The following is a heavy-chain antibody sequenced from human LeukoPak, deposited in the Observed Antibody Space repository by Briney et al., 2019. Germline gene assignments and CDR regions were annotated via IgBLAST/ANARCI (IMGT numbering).Heavy chain of an antibody. V-gene: IGHV5-51*01. CDR1: GYSFTSYW. CDR2: IFPGNSDP. Sequence: GESLKISCEGSGYSFTSYWIGWARQRPGKGLEWMAIIFPGNSDPIYSPSFQGQVTISADKSISTAYLQWRGLKASDTALYYCVRHNNYALDYWGQGALVTVSS. CDR3: VRHNNYALDY. J-gene: IGHJ4*02. D-gene: IGHD5-18*01.